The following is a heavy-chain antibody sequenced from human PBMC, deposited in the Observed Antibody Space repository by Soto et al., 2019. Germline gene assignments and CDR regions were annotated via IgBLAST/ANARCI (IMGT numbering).Heavy chain of an antibody. Sequence: PGESLKVYCTGSGYGSIHYCIVWVRQMAGKGLEYVGLIHPGNSDIRYSPSLEGQVTISADKSITAAYRQLISLAASHPALFDWVSCSYSGYGGYAFDCWGRGTMVTVSS. D-gene: IGHD5-12*01. J-gene: IGHJ3*01. CDR2: IHPGNSDI. CDR3: VSCSYSGYGGYAFDC. CDR1: GYGSIHYC. V-gene: IGHV5-51*01.